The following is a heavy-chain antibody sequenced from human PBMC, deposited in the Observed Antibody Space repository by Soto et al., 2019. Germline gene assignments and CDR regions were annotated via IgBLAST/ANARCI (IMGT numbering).Heavy chain of an antibody. J-gene: IGHJ4*02. Sequence: PSETLSLTCTVSGGSISSNYWTWIRQPPGKGLEWIGYVYNSGSTNYNPSLKSRVTISEDTSKSQFSLKVNSMTAADTAVYYCARYRREAVAGYTLDNWGQGSLVTV. D-gene: IGHD6-13*01. V-gene: IGHV4-59*01. CDR1: GGSISSNY. CDR2: VYNSGST. CDR3: ARYRREAVAGYTLDN.